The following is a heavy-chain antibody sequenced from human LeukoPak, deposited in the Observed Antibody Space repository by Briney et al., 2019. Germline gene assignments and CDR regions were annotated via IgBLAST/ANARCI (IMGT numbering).Heavy chain of an antibody. J-gene: IGHJ4*02. CDR2: SRNKANSYTT. D-gene: IGHD2-8*01. Sequence: GGSLRLSCAASGFTFISYWMHWVRQAPGKGLEWVGRSRNKANSYTTESAASVKNRFTISRDDSKNSVYLQLNSLKTEDTAVYYCTRGYYLDYWGQGALVTVSS. CDR1: GFTFISYW. CDR3: TRGYYLDY. V-gene: IGHV3-72*01.